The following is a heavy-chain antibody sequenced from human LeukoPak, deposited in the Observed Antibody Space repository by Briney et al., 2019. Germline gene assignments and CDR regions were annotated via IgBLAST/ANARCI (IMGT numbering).Heavy chain of an antibody. CDR1: GFTFNSYG. V-gene: IGHV3-7*01. D-gene: IGHD1-1*01. Sequence: PGGSLRLSCAASGFTFNSYGMSWVRQAPGKGLEWVSNINQDGSEKYYVDSVKGRFTISRDNAKNSLYVQMNSLRAEDQAVYCCARDKGGTGINWFDPWGQRPLVTVSS. CDR2: INQDGSEK. J-gene: IGHJ5*02. CDR3: ARDKGGTGINWFDP.